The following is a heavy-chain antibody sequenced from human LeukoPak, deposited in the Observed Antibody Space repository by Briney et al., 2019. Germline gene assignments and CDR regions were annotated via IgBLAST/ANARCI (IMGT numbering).Heavy chain of an antibody. J-gene: IGHJ5*02. Sequence: SETLSLTCTVSGGSISNYYWSWIRQPPGKGLEWIGYIYHSGSVNYNPSLKSRVTISVDTSKNQFSLKLSSVTAADTAVYYCARHARLGSPFDPWGQGTLVTVSS. V-gene: IGHV4-59*08. CDR3: ARHARLGSPFDP. CDR1: GGSISNYY. CDR2: IYHSGSV. D-gene: IGHD2-15*01.